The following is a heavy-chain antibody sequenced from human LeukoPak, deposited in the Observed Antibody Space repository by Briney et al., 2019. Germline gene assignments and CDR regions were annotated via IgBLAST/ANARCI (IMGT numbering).Heavy chain of an antibody. CDR1: GYTFTSYD. CDR2: MNPNSGNT. J-gene: IGHJ5*02. V-gene: IGHV1-8*02. Sequence: ASVKVSCKASGYTFTSYDINWVRQATGQGLEWMGWMNPNSGNTGYAQKFQGRVTMTRNTSISTAYMELSSLRSDDTAVYYCARGTPLQYYYGSGTPNWFDPWGQGTRVTVSS. CDR3: ARGTPLQYYYGSGTPNWFDP. D-gene: IGHD3-10*01.